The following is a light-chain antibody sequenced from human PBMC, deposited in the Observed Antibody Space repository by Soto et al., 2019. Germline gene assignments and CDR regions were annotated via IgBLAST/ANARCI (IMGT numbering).Light chain of an antibody. Sequence: EIVLPQSPGTLSLSPGERATLSCRASQSVSNNYLAWYQQKPGQAPRLLIYGASNRATGIPDRFSGSGSGTDFTLTISRLEPEDFAGYYCQQYGSSGTFGQWTKVEIK. J-gene: IGKJ1*01. V-gene: IGKV3-20*01. CDR3: QQYGSSGT. CDR1: QSVSNNY. CDR2: GAS.